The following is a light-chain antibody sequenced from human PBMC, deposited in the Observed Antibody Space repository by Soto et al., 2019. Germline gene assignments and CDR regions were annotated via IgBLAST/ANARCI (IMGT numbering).Light chain of an antibody. Sequence: EIVLTQSPGTLSLSPGERATLSCRASQSVSRYLAWYQQKPGQVPRVLIYGASSRATGIPARFSGSRSGTDFSLTISRLEPEDFTVYYCHQYGSSPWTFGQGTKVEIK. CDR2: GAS. J-gene: IGKJ1*01. CDR3: HQYGSSPWT. CDR1: QSVSRY. V-gene: IGKV3-20*01.